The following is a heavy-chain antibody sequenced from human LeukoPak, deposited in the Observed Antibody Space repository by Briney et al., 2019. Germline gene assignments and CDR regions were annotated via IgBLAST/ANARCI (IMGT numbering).Heavy chain of an antibody. V-gene: IGHV4-59*13. J-gene: IGHJ4*02. CDR1: GGSISNDY. CDR2: INYNWET. CDR3: ARFFQYSRSNCHYLDS. Sequence: SETLSLTCTVSGGSISNDYWSWIRQPPGKGLEWIAYINYNWETNYSPSLRSRATISIKTSKNQFSLSLNSVTAADTAVYYCARFFQYSRSNCHYLDSWGQGTLVTVSS. D-gene: IGHD2-2*01.